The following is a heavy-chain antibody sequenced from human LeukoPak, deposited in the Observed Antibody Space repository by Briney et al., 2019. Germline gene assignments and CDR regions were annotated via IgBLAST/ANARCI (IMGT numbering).Heavy chain of an antibody. D-gene: IGHD3-10*01. V-gene: IGHV3-23*01. CDR2: ITAAGGST. Sequence: GGSLRLSCVASGFTFSIYGMNWVRQAPGKGLEWVSGITAAGGSTYSADSVKGRFTISRDNSKNTLYLQMNSLRAEDTAVHYCARARSSGGITLIRGVKDRGWFDSWGQGTLVTVSS. J-gene: IGHJ5*01. CDR1: GFTFSIYG. CDR3: ARARSSGGITLIRGVKDRGWFDS.